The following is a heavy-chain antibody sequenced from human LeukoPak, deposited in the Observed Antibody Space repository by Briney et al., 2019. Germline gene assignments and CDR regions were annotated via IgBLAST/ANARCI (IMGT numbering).Heavy chain of an antibody. CDR3: ANVGRPHHSYDTTDYRDF. Sequence: QTGGSLRLSCAASGFNVSSKYMIWARQAPGKGLEWVSVIYTAGYTDYADSVKGRFIISRDKSKNTLLLQMNSLRVADTAVYYCANVGRPHHSYDTTDYRDFWGRGTLVSVSP. CDR2: IYTAGYT. CDR1: GFNVSSKY. V-gene: IGHV3-66*01. J-gene: IGHJ4*02. D-gene: IGHD3-16*01.